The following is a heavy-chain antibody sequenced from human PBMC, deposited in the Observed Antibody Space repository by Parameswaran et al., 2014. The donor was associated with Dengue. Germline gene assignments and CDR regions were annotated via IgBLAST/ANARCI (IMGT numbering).Heavy chain of an antibody. Sequence: WVRQAPGQGLEWMGWINPNSGGTNYAQKFQGRVTMTRDTSISTAYMELSSLRSDDTAVYYCARDSFDYYGIDVWGQGTTVTVSS. CDR3: ARDSFDYYGIDV. CDR2: INPNSGGT. V-gene: IGHV1-2*02. J-gene: IGHJ6*02.